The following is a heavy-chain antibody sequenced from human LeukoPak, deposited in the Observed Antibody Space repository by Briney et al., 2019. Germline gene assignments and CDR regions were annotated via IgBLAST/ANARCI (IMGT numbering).Heavy chain of an antibody. V-gene: IGHV3-7*01. D-gene: IGHD3-22*01. J-gene: IGHJ4*02. CDR2: IKQDGSEK. Sequence: ETLSLTCTVSGVSISSSNSYWGWIRQAPGKGLEWVANIKQDGSEKYYVDSVKGRFTISRDNAKNSLYLQMNSLRAEDTAVYYCARQNYYDSSGYYRRAYYFDYWGQGTLVTVSS. CDR1: GVSISSSNSY. CDR3: ARQNYYDSSGYYRRAYYFDY.